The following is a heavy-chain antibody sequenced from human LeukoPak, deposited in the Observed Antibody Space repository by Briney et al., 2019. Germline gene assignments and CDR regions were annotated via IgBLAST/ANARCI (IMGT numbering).Heavy chain of an antibody. CDR3: ARGPPYSGYDQFDY. J-gene: IGHJ4*02. CDR2: INWNGGST. Sequence: GGSLRLSCALSGFTPDDSGMSWGRQVPGKGLEWVSGINWNGGSTAYADSVKGRFIISRDNAKISLYLEVNSLRAEDTALYHCARGPPYSGYDQFDYWGKGTLVTVSS. CDR1: GFTPDDSG. V-gene: IGHV3-20*01. D-gene: IGHD5-12*01.